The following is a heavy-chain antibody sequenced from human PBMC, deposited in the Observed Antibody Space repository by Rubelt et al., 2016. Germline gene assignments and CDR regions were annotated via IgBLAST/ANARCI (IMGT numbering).Heavy chain of an antibody. CDR1: GFTFSSYS. D-gene: IGHD6-19*01. CDR2: ISSSSSYI. CDR3: AREYYSSGRSYWYFDL. V-gene: IGHV3-21*01. Sequence: EVQLVESGGGLVQPGGSLRLSCAASGFTFSSYSMNWVRQAPGKGLEWVSSISSSSSYIYYADSVKGRFTISRDNAKNSLYLQMNSLRAVGTAEYYCAREYYSSGRSYWYFDLWGRGTLVTVSS. J-gene: IGHJ2*01.